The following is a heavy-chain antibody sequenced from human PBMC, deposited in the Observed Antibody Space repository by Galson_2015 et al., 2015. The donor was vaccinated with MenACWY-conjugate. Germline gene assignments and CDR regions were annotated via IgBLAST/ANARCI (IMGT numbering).Heavy chain of an antibody. V-gene: IGHV3-48*04. CDR2: ISSSSSTI. CDR1: GFTFNSYS. J-gene: IGHJ4*02. D-gene: IGHD1-26*01. CDR3: ARDARVGETLTPGH. Sequence: SLRLSCAASGFTFNSYSMNWVRQAPGKGLEWVSYISSSSSTIYYADSVKGRFTISRDNAKNSLYLQMNSLRAEDTAVYYCARDARVGETLTPGHGGQGSLVTVSS.